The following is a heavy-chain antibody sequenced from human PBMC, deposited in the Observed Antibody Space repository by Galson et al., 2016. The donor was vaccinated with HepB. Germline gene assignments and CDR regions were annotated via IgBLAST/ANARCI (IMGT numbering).Heavy chain of an antibody. CDR2: ISISSSYI. D-gene: IGHD1-26*01. J-gene: IGHJ4*02. CDR1: GFTFNSYT. CDR3: ARGSYWLLQHGDYFDY. V-gene: IGHV3-21*01. Sequence: SLRLSCAASGFTFNSYTMNWVRQAPGKGLEWVSSISISSSYIYYADSVKGRFTISRDNAKNSLYLQMNSQRAEDTAVYYCARGSYWLLQHGDYFDYWGQGTLVTVSS.